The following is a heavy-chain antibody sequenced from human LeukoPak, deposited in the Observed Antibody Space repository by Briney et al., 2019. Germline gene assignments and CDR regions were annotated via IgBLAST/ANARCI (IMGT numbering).Heavy chain of an antibody. J-gene: IGHJ4*02. V-gene: IGHV3-74*01. Sequence: GGSLRLSCAASGFTFSSYWMHWVRQAPGKGLVWVSRINSDGSTTSYADSVKGRFTISRDNAKNTLYLQMNSLRAEDTAGYYCTTARGGIFDYWGQGTLVTVSS. CDR1: GFTFSSYW. CDR3: TTARGGIFDY. D-gene: IGHD3-16*01. CDR2: INSDGSTT.